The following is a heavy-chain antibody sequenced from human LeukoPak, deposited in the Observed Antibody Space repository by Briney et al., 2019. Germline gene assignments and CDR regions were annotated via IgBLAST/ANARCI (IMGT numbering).Heavy chain of an antibody. CDR3: ARDLAVAGTNYFDF. J-gene: IGHJ4*02. Sequence: SETLSLTCSVSGDSISSNEWWSWVRQPPGKGLEWVGEVFHSGSTNYNPSLKSRVTISIDKSKNQFSLEVTSVTAADTAIYYCARDLAVAGTNYFDFWGQGVLVTVSS. CDR2: VFHSGST. D-gene: IGHD6-19*01. V-gene: IGHV4-4*02. CDR1: GDSISSNEW.